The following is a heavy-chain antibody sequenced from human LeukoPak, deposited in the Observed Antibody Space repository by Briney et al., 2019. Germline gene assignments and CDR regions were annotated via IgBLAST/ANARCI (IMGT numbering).Heavy chain of an antibody. CDR3: ARGQGATLRYGMDV. D-gene: IGHD1-26*01. Sequence: SETLSLTCTVSGGSISSSTYYWGWIRQPPGKGLEWIGSIYYSGSAYYNSSLKSRVTISVDTSKNQFSLKLNSVTAADTAVYYCARGQGATLRYGMDVWGQGTTVTVSS. V-gene: IGHV4-39*01. J-gene: IGHJ6*02. CDR1: GGSISSSTYY. CDR2: IYYSGSA.